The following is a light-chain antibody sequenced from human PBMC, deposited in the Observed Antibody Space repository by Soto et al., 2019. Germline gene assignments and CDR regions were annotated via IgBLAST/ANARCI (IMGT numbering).Light chain of an antibody. CDR3: MQALQTPRT. J-gene: IGKJ2*01. V-gene: IGKV2-28*01. CDR2: LGS. CDR1: QSLLHSNGYNY. Sequence: DIVMTQSPLSLPVTPGEPASISCRSSQSLLHSNGYNYLDWYLQKPGQSPQLLIYLGSNRASGVPERFSGGGSGTDFTLKISRVEAEDVGVYYCMQALQTPRTFGQGTKLEIK.